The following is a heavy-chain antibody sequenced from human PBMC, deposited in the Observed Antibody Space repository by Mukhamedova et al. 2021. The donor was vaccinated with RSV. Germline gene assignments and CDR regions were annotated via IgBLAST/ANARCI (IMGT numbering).Heavy chain of an antibody. CDR3: ARDQSNKLGYCSGGSCYSGGFDY. J-gene: IGHJ4*02. Sequence: AEYMGGRFTISRDNAKNSLYLQMNSLRDEDTAVYYCARDQSNKLGYCSGGSCYSGGFDYWGQGTLVTVSS. D-gene: IGHD2-15*01. V-gene: IGHV3-48*02.